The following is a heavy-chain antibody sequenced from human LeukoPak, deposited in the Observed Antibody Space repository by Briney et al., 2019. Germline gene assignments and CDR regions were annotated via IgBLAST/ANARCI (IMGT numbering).Heavy chain of an antibody. CDR3: SRENGAFSPFGY. D-gene: IGHD2-8*01. V-gene: IGHV4-4*02. Sequence: SGTLSLTCGVSGGSITSTNWWSWVRPPPGQGLEWIGEVSLSGLTNYNPSLSSRIIMALDTSKNHLSLHLTSVTAADTAVYYCSRENGAFSPFGYWGQGYLVTVLS. J-gene: IGHJ4*02. CDR2: VSLSGLT. CDR1: GGSITSTNW.